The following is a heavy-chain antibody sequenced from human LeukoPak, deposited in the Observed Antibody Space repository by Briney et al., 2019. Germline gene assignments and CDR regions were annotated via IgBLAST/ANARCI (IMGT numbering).Heavy chain of an antibody. Sequence: PSETLSLTCAVYGGSFSGYYWGWIRQPPGKGLEWIGEINHSGSTNYNPSLKSRVTISVDTSKNQFSLKLSSVTAADAAVYYCARSGYCSSTSCYRPGWFDPWGQGTLVTVSS. CDR1: GGSFSGYY. CDR3: ARSGYCSSTSCYRPGWFDP. V-gene: IGHV4-34*01. J-gene: IGHJ5*02. D-gene: IGHD2-2*03. CDR2: INHSGST.